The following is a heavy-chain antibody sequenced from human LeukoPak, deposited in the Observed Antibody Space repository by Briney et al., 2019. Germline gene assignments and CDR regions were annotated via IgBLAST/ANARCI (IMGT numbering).Heavy chain of an antibody. D-gene: IGHD1-1*01. J-gene: IGHJ4*02. CDR3: ARDPGTGPIDY. V-gene: IGHV3-74*01. CDR1: GFTFSSYW. CDR2: INSDGSST. Sequence: RPGGSLRLSCAASGFTFSSYWMHWVRHAPGKGLVWVSRINSDGSSTSYAASVKGRFTISRDNAKNTLYLQMNSLRAEDTAVYYCARDPGTGPIDYWGQGPLVTVSS.